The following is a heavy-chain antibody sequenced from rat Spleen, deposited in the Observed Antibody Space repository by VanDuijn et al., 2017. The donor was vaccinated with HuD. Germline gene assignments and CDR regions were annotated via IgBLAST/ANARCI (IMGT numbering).Heavy chain of an antibody. V-gene: IGHV4-2*01. CDR3: AREEPPVTY. Sequence: EVQLVESGGGLVQPGRSLKLSCVASGFTFSSFTMAWVRQAPGKGLEWIGEINKDSRTIKYSPSLKDKITISRDNAQNILYLQMSKLGSEDTAMYYCAREEPPVTYWGQGVMVTVSP. CDR2: INKDSRTI. CDR1: GFTFSSFT. J-gene: IGHJ2*01. D-gene: IGHD3-1*01.